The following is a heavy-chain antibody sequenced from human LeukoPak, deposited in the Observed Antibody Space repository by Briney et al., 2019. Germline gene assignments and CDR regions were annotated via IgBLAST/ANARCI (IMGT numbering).Heavy chain of an antibody. J-gene: IGHJ2*01. D-gene: IGHD1-1*01. Sequence: GGSLRLSCTSSGFTFGDYAMSWFRQAPGKGLEWVGFIRSKVYGATTDYAASVNGRFTISRDDSKGVAYLQMNNLKIEETAVYFCARGRGQLSLSYFDLWGRGTLVIVSS. CDR3: ARGRGQLSLSYFDL. CDR2: IRSKVYGATT. V-gene: IGHV3-49*03. CDR1: GFTFGDYA.